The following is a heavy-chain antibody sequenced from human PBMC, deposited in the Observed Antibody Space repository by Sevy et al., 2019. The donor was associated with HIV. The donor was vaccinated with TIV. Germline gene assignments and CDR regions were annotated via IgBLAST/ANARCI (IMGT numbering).Heavy chain of an antibody. D-gene: IGHD2-8*02. CDR3: ARDGIRRDYWHGLDV. CDR2: IYRSGRS. V-gene: IGHV4-61*02. CDR1: GDSINNGNHW. J-gene: IGHJ6*02. Sequence: SETLSLTCTVSGDSINNGNHWWSWVRQPAGKGLEWIGRIYRSGRSIMYNPSLERRVTISVDTSKNQFSLKVTSVIAADTAIYYCARDGIRRDYWHGLDVWGQGTTVIVSS.